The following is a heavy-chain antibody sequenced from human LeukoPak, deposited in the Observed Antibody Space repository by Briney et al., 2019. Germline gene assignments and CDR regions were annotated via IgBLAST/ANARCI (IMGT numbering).Heavy chain of an antibody. Sequence: GSLRLSCAASGFTFHNYAIHWVRQAPGKGLEWVSPTSGDGITTYFADSVKGRFTISRDNSKSSLFLQMNSLRTEDTALYYCARDRVYGGADYWGQGTLVTVSS. CDR3: ARDRVYGGADY. CDR2: TSGDGITT. V-gene: IGHV3-43*02. D-gene: IGHD5/OR15-5a*01. J-gene: IGHJ4*02. CDR1: GFTFHNYA.